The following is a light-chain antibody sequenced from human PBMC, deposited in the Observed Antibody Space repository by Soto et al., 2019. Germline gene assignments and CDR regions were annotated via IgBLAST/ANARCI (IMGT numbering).Light chain of an antibody. V-gene: IGLV1-51*01. CDR2: DSN. J-gene: IGLJ2*01. Sequence: QSVLTKPPAVSAAPGQKVTISCSGSDSNVCKNDVSWYQHVPGTAPKLLIYDSNKRPSVIPDRFSASRSGTSATLVVTGLQTGDEADYYCVTWESSLSAVVFGGGTKLTVL. CDR3: VTWESSLSAVV. CDR1: DSNVCKND.